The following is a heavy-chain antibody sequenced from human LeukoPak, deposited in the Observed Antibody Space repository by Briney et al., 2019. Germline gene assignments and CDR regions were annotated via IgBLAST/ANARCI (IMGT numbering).Heavy chain of an antibody. J-gene: IGHJ4*02. CDR1: GFTFSSYA. CDR3: AKASPLGDTAMDHPLGNY. D-gene: IGHD5-18*01. Sequence: SGGSLRLSCAASGFTFSSYAMSWVRQAPGKGLEWVSAISGSGGSTYYADSVKGRFTISRDNSKNTLYLQMNSLRAEDTAVYYCAKASPLGDTAMDHPLGNYWGQGTLVTVSS. V-gene: IGHV3-23*01. CDR2: ISGSGGST.